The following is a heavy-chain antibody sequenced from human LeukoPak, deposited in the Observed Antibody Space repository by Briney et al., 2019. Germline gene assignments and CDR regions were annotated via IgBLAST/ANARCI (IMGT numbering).Heavy chain of an antibody. J-gene: IGHJ3*02. D-gene: IGHD3-16*01. CDR3: VRDRVLGAFDI. CDR1: GGSISSYS. Sequence: SETLSLTCTVSGGSISSYSWTWIRQPPGKGLEWIGAIYYSGSTNYNPSLKSRVTISVDTSKNQCSLKLSSVTAADTAVYYCVRDRVLGAFDIWGQGTMVTVSS. V-gene: IGHV4-59*01. CDR2: IYYSGST.